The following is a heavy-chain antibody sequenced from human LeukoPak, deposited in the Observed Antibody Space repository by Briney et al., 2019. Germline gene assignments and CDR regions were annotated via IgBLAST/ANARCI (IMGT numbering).Heavy chain of an antibody. CDR1: GGSISSYD. CDR3: ARHSICFDP. V-gene: IGHV4-59*08. Sequence: PSETLSLTCTVSGGSISSYDWSWIRQPPGKGLEWIGYISYSGSTNYNPSLKSRVTISVDTSKNQFSLKLTSVPAADTAVYYCARHSICFDPWGQGTLVPVSS. CDR2: ISYSGST. J-gene: IGHJ5*02.